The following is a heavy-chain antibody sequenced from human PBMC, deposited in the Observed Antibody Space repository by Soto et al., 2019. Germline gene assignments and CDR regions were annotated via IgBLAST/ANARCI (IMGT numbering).Heavy chain of an antibody. CDR2: INHSGST. CDR3: ASAALPMIVVQY. D-gene: IGHD3-22*01. CDR1: GGSFSGYY. Sequence: SETMSLTCAVYGGSFSGYYWSWISQPPGKGLEWIGEINHSGSTNYNPSLKSRVTISVDTSKNQFSLKLSSVTAADTAVYYCASAALPMIVVQYWGQGTLVTVSS. V-gene: IGHV4-34*01. J-gene: IGHJ4*02.